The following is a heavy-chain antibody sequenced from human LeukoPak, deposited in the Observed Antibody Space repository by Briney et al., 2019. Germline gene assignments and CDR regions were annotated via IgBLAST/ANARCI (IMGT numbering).Heavy chain of an antibody. CDR1: GGSIKSNNW. J-gene: IGHJ3*02. CDR3: ARVRMTTVTTGAFDI. V-gene: IGHV4-4*02. Sequence: PSGTLSLTCAVSGGSIKSNNWWSWVRQPPGKGLEWIGYIYHSGSTYYNPSLKSRATISVDRSKNQFSLKLSSVTAADTAVYYCARVRMTTVTTGAFDIWGQGTMVTVSS. D-gene: IGHD4-17*01. CDR2: IYHSGST.